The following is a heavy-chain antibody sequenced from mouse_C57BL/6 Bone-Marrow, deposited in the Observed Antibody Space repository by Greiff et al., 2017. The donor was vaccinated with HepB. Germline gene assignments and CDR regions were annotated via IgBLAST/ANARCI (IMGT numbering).Heavy chain of an antibody. D-gene: IGHD3-2*02. CDR1: GYTFTSYG. CDR3: AARQLRLLAY. Sequence: VQLQQPGAELVRPGTSVKLSCKASGYTFTSYGISWVKQRTGQGLEWIGEIYPRSGNTYYNEKFKGKATLTADKSSSTAYMELRSLTSEDSAVYFCAARQLRLLAYWGQGTLVTVSA. CDR2: IYPRSGNT. V-gene: IGHV1-81*01. J-gene: IGHJ3*01.